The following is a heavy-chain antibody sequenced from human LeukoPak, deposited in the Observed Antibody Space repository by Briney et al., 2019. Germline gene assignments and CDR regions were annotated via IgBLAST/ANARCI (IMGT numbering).Heavy chain of an antibody. J-gene: IGHJ4*02. Sequence: SETLSLTCTVSGGSVISGGYYWSWIRQRPGKGLEWIGYIYYRGSTYYNPSLKSRVTISVDTSKNLFSLKLTSVTAADTAVYYCVRDFRSGTGWPYYFDYWGQGTLVTVSS. CDR2: IYYRGST. D-gene: IGHD6-19*01. V-gene: IGHV4-31*03. CDR3: VRDFRSGTGWPYYFDY. CDR1: GGSVISGGYY.